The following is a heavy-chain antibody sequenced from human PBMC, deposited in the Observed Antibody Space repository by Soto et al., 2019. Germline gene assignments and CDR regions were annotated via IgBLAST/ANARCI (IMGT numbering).Heavy chain of an antibody. D-gene: IGHD4-17*01. V-gene: IGHV4-39*01. CDR1: GGSISSSSYY. CDR2: IYYSGST. J-gene: IGHJ4*02. CDR3: ATLYGDYVSY. Sequence: SETLSLTCTVSGGSISSSSYYWGWIRQPPGKGLEWVGNIYYSGSTYYNPSLKSRVTISVDTSKGQFSLKLSSVTAADTAVYYCATLYGDYVSYWGQGTLVTVSS.